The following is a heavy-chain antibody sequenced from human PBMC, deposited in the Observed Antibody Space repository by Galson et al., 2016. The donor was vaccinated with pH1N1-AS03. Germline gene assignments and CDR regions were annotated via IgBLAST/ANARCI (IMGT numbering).Heavy chain of an antibody. V-gene: IGHV5-10-1*01. J-gene: IGHJ6*02. CDR1: QYKFSDYW. Sequence: QSGAEVKKPGESLTVSCETSQYKFSDYWVHWLRQVPGKGLEWLGRIDPSDSYIDYSPSLRGHVSISVDRSISAAYLQWRSLRASDTAVYYCAAAKKGTPPIFFYYTVDVWGQGTTVIVSS. D-gene: IGHD2-15*01. CDR2: IDPSDSYI. CDR3: AAAKKGTPPIFFYYTVDV.